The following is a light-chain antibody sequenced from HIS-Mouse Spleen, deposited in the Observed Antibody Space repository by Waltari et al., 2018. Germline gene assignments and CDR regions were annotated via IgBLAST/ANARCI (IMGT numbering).Light chain of an antibody. CDR1: SSDVGGYNY. CDR3: CSYAGSSTYV. V-gene: IGLV2-23*02. J-gene: IGLJ1*01. Sequence: QSALTQPASVSGSPGQPITISCTGTSSDVGGYNYVSWYQQHPGKAPKLMIYEVSNRPSGVSNRFSGSKSGNTASLTISGLQAEDEADYYCCSYAGSSTYVFGTGTKVTVL. CDR2: EVS.